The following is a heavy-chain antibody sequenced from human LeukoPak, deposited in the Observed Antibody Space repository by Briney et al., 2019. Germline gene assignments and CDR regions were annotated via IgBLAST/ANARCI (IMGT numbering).Heavy chain of an antibody. V-gene: IGHV5-51*01. CDR3: ARLNGGANLLGDSLDI. CDR1: GYSFPIYW. Sequence: GESLKISCKGSGYSFPIYWIAWVRQVPGKGLELMGIIYPGDSNVRYSPSFQGQVTISADKSVTSAYLQWSSLKASDTAMYFCARLNGGANLLGDSLDIWGQGTMVTVSS. J-gene: IGHJ3*02. D-gene: IGHD4/OR15-4a*01. CDR2: IYPGDSNV.